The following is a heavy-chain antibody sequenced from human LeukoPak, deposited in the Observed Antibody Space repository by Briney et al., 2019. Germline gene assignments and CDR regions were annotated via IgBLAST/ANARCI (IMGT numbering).Heavy chain of an antibody. J-gene: IGHJ4*02. D-gene: IGHD3-10*01. V-gene: IGHV3-30-3*01. CDR3: ASRVLLWFGELDQPIDY. Sequence: GGSLRISCAASGFTFSSYAMHWVRQAPGKGLEWVAVISYDGSNKYYADSVKGRFTISRDNSKNTLYLQMNSLRAEDTAVYYCASRVLLWFGELDQPIDYWGQGTLVTVSS. CDR1: GFTFSSYA. CDR2: ISYDGSNK.